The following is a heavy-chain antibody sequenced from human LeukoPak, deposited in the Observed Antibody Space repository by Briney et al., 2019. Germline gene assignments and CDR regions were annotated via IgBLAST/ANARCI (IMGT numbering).Heavy chain of an antibody. J-gene: IGHJ4*02. Sequence: PGGSLRLSCAASGFTFSSYSMNWVCQAPGKGLEWVSTISRSSTYIYHADSVKGRFTISRDNAKNSLYLQMNSLRAEDTAVYYCARDPVVPADGYYFVYWGQGALVTVSS. CDR2: ISRSSTYI. D-gene: IGHD2-2*01. CDR1: GFTFSSYS. CDR3: ARDPVVPADGYYFVY. V-gene: IGHV3-21*06.